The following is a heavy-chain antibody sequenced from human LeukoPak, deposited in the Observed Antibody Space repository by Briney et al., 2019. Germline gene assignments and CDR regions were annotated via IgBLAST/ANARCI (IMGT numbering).Heavy chain of an antibody. Sequence: SETLSLTCAVSGYSISNGYYWVWIRQPPGRGLGWIGSLYHSDSAYYNTSLRSRVSMSVDTSKNQFSLTSSFVTAADTAVYYCARQHDSYYYYYIDVWGSGTTVTVSS. CDR2: LYHSDSA. CDR3: ARQHDSYYYYYIDV. CDR1: GYSISNGYY. J-gene: IGHJ6*03. V-gene: IGHV4-38-2*01.